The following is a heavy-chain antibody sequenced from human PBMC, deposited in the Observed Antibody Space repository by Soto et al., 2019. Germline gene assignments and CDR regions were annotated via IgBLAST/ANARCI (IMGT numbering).Heavy chain of an antibody. CDR2: ISGSGGST. J-gene: IGHJ4*02. D-gene: IGHD6-6*01. Sequence: EVQLLESGGGLVQPGGSLRLSCAASGFTFSSYAMSWVRQAPGKGLEWVSAISGSGGSTYYGDSVKGRFTISRANSKNTLYLQMNSLRAEDTAVYYCAKEPTLDSSSPYYFHYWGQGTLVTVSS. CDR3: AKEPTLDSSSPYYFHY. CDR1: GFTFSSYA. V-gene: IGHV3-23*01.